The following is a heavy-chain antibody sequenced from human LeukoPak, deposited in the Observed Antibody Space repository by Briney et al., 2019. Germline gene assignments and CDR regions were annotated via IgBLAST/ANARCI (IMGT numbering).Heavy chain of an antibody. CDR2: ISGSGGST. Sequence: GGSLRLSCAASGLTFSSYAMSWVRQAPGRGLEWVSAISGSGGSTYYADSVKGRFTISRDNSKNTLYLQMNSLRAEDTAVYYCAKGGIKDYYYMDVWGKGTTVTVSS. CDR1: GLTFSSYA. J-gene: IGHJ6*03. CDR3: AKGGIKDYYYMDV. D-gene: IGHD3-10*01. V-gene: IGHV3-23*01.